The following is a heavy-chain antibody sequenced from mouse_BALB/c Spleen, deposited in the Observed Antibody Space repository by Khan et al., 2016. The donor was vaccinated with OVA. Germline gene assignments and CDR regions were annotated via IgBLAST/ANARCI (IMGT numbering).Heavy chain of an antibody. V-gene: IGHV5-17*02. D-gene: IGHD1-1*01. CDR1: GFTFNNYG. CDR3: ATSYLCGYYFNY. CDR2: ISGDSNTT. Sequence: EVQLQESGGGLVQPGGSRKLSCAASGFTFNNYGMHWVRQAPEQGLEWVAYISGDSNTTYYVDTVKGRFTISRDNPKNNLFLQMTSRMSEYTAMYYYATSYLCGYYFNYWGPGTTLTVS. J-gene: IGHJ2*01.